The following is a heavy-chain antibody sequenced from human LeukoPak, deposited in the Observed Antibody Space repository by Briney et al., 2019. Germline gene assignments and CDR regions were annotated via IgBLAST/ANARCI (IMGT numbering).Heavy chain of an antibody. CDR3: ARDPYSGNYGTYYYYYMGV. V-gene: IGHV3-7*01. J-gene: IGHJ6*03. D-gene: IGHD1-26*01. CDR1: GFTFSSYW. Sequence: GGSLRLSCAASGFTFSSYWMTWVRQAPGKGLEWVANIEQDGSEKYYVDSVKGRFTISRDNAKNSLYLQMDSLGPEDTAVYYCARDPYSGNYGTYYYYYMGVWGKGTTVTISS. CDR2: IEQDGSEK.